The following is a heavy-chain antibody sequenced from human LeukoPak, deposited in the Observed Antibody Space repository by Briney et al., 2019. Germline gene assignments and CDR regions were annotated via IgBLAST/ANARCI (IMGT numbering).Heavy chain of an antibody. CDR3: ARRRGWKQQLVYFDY. J-gene: IGHJ4*02. CDR2: LFHSGTP. CDR1: GGSISSYY. Sequence: SETLSLTCTASGGSISSYYLSWIRQPPGKGLEWIGYLFHSGTPRYYPSLKSRVTISADTSRNQFFLSLNSTTAADTAVYYCARRRGWKQQLVYFDYWGQGTLAIVPS. V-gene: IGHV4-59*08. D-gene: IGHD6-13*01.